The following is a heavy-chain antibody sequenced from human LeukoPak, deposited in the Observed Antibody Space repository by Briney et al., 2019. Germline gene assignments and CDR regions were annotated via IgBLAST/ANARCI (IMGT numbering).Heavy chain of an antibody. D-gene: IGHD1-1*01. CDR1: GGSISSSSYY. Sequence: SETLSLTCTVSGGSISSSSYYWGWLRQPPGKGLEWIGCIYYSGSTNYNPSLKSRVTISVDTSKNQFSLKLSCVTAAYTAVYYCARVAGERLYYYYYYMDVWGKGTTVTVSS. J-gene: IGHJ6*03. CDR3: ARVAGERLYYYYYYMDV. CDR2: IYYSGST. V-gene: IGHV4-39*07.